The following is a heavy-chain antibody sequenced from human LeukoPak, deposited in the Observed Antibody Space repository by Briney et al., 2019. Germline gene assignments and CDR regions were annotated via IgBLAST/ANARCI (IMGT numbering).Heavy chain of an antibody. D-gene: IGHD3-22*01. CDR2: IYYSGST. Sequence: SETLSLTCTVSGGSISSYYWGWIRQPPGKGLEWIGSIYYSGSTYYNPSLKSRVTISVDTSKNQFSLKLSSVTAADTAVYYCARDLRVGGYPPAGIDYWGQGTLVTVSS. CDR1: GGSISSYY. V-gene: IGHV4-39*07. J-gene: IGHJ4*02. CDR3: ARDLRVGGYPPAGIDY.